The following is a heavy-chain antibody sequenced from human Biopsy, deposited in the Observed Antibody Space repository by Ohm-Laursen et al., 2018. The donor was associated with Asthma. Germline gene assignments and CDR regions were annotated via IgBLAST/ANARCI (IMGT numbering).Heavy chain of an antibody. V-gene: IGHV1-24*01. J-gene: IGHJ4*02. CDR3: ASDFPKDYVRYNFQF. Sequence: GSSVKVSCKISGYSLTDLSIHWVRQAPGHGLEWMGGHDHEEGGTVNARRFQGRVTMTEDTSTDTAYMELSSLSSDDTAVYYCASDFPKDYVRYNFQFWGQGTLVTVSS. CDR2: HDHEEGGT. CDR1: GYSLTDLS. D-gene: IGHD4-17*01.